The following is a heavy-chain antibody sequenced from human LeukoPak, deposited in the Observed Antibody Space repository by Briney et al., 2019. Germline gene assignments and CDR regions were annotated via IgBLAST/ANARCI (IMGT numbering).Heavy chain of an antibody. D-gene: IGHD6-6*01. CDR1: GYTFTGYY. V-gene: IGHV1-2*06. Sequence: ASVKVSCKASGYTFTGYYMHWVRQAPGQGLEWMGRINPNSGGTNYAQKFQGRVTMTRDTSISTAYMELSRLRSDDTAVYYCATIDSSSSPFDYWGQGTLVTVSS. CDR2: INPNSGGT. J-gene: IGHJ4*02. CDR3: ATIDSSSSPFDY.